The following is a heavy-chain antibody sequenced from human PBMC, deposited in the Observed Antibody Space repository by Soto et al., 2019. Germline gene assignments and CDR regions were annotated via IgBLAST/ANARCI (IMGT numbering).Heavy chain of an antibody. V-gene: IGHV4-30-2*01. CDR3: ARAEGGIIDY. CDR2: TYHGVST. CDR1: GGSISSGGYS. Sequence: PSETLSLTCAVSGGSISSGGYSWSWIRQPPGKGLEWIGYTYHGVSTYYNPSLKSRVTISVDRSKNQFSLKLSSVTAADTALYYCARAEGGIIDYWGQGTLVTVSS. J-gene: IGHJ4*02.